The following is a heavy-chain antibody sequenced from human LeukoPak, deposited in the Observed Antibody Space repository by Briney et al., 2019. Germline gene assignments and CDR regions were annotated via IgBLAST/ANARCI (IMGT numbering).Heavy chain of an antibody. J-gene: IGHJ2*01. CDR2: LYSGGDI. V-gene: IGHV3-53*01. Sequence: PGGSLRLSCAASGFTVSSSYMSWVRQAPGKGLEWVSVLYSGGDIYYAGSVKGRFTISRDNSKNTLYLQMSSLRAEDTAVYYCARAAGDRIGYHDLWGRGTLVTVSS. CDR3: ARAAGDRIGYHDL. D-gene: IGHD7-27*01. CDR1: GFTVSSSY.